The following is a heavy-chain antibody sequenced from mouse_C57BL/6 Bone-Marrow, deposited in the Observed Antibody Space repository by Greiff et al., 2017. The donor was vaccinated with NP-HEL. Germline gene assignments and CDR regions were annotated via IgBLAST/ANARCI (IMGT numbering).Heavy chain of an antibody. Sequence: QVQLKQSGPELVKPGASVKISCKASGYAFRSSWMNWVKQRPGKGLEWIGRIYPGDGDTNSNGKFKGKATLTADKSSSTAYMQLSSLTSEDSAVYFCARGLLPFDYWGQGTTLTVSA. D-gene: IGHD2-3*01. CDR2: IYPGDGDT. J-gene: IGHJ2*01. CDR3: ARGLLPFDY. V-gene: IGHV1-82*01. CDR1: GYAFRSSW.